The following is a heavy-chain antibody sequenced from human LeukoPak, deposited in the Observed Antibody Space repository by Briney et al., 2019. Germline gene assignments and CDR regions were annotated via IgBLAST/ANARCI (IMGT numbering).Heavy chain of an antibody. Sequence: PSETLSLTRAVYGGSLSGYYWGWTPQPPAKGLEGIGEINHSGSTNYNPSLKSRVTISVDTSKNQFSLKLSSVTAADTAVYYCARGLGSSSGYSLDYWGQGTLVTVSS. CDR2: INHSGST. J-gene: IGHJ4*02. D-gene: IGHD3-22*01. CDR3: ARGLGSSSGYSLDY. CDR1: GGSLSGYY. V-gene: IGHV4-34*01.